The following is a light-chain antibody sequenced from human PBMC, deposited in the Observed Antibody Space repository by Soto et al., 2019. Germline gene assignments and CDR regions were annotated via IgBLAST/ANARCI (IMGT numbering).Light chain of an antibody. CDR3: QVWDSSSDPRGV. CDR1: NIGSKS. CDR2: YDS. V-gene: IGLV3-21*04. J-gene: IGLJ1*01. Sequence: SYELTQPPSVSVAPGTTARSTCGGNNIGSKSVPWYQQKPGQAPVLVIYYDSDRPSGIPERFSGSNSGNTATLTISRVEAGDEADYYCQVWDSSSDPRGVFGTGTKLTVL.